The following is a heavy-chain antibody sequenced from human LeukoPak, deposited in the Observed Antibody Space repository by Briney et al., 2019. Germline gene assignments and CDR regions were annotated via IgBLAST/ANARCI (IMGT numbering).Heavy chain of an antibody. D-gene: IGHD2-15*01. CDR3: ARYCSGGSCWDY. CDR1: GFTFSSYA. V-gene: IGHV3-30-3*01. CDR2: ISYDGSNK. Sequence: QAGGSLRLSCAASGFTFSSYAMHWVRQAPGKGLEWVAVISYDGSNKYYADSVKGRFTISRDNAKNSLYLQMNSLRAEDTAVYYCARYCSGGSCWDYWGQGTLVTVSS. J-gene: IGHJ4*02.